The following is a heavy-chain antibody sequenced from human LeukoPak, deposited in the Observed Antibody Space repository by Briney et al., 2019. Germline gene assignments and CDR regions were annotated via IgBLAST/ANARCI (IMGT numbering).Heavy chain of an antibody. CDR1: GGSFSNYY. V-gene: IGHV4-34*01. Sequence: PSETLSLTCAVYGGSFSNYYWNWLRQPPGKGLQWIGDIDHSGSTNYNPSLKSRVTMSVDTSKNQFSLKLSSVTAADTAVYYCARLGTQSGYSYGRHFDSWGQGTLVAVSS. J-gene: IGHJ4*02. CDR2: IDHSGST. CDR3: ARLGTQSGYSYGRHFDS. D-gene: IGHD5-18*01.